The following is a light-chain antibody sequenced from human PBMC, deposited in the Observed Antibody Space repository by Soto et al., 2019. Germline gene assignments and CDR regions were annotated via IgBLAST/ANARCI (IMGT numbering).Light chain of an antibody. CDR1: SSNIGGNI. CDR2: KNN. Sequence: QSVLTQPPSASGTPGQKVTISCSGSSSNIGGNIVNWFQQLPGTAPKLLIYKNNQRPSGVPDRFSGSKSGTSASLAISGLQSEDEADYYCAAWDDSLNGVVFGGGTKVTVL. V-gene: IGLV1-44*01. CDR3: AAWDDSLNGVV. J-gene: IGLJ2*01.